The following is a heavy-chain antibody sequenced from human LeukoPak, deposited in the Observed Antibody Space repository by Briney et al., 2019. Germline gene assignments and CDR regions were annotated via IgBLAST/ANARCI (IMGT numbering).Heavy chain of an antibody. CDR1: GGSFSGYY. CDR3: ARGSGGDTVVVPAAMTAYNWFDP. J-gene: IGHJ5*02. D-gene: IGHD2-2*01. Sequence: SETLSLTCAVYGGSFSGYYWSWIRQPPGKGLEWIGEINHSGSTNYNPSLKSRVTISVDTSKNQFSLKLSSVTAADTAVYYCARGSGGDTVVVPAAMTAYNWFDPWGQGTLVTVSS. V-gene: IGHV4-34*01. CDR2: INHSGST.